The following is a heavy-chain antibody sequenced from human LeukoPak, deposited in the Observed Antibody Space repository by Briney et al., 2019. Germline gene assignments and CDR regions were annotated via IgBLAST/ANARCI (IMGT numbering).Heavy chain of an antibody. CDR1: GDSVSSNSAA. J-gene: IGHJ4*02. CDR3: ARADYYDSRSYYFDY. CDR2: TYHRSKWYN. D-gene: IGHD3-22*01. V-gene: IGHV6-1*01. Sequence: SQTLSLTCAISGDSVSSNSAAWNWIRQSPSRGLEWLGRTYHRSKWYNDYAVSVKSRMAINPDTSKNQFSLQLNSVTPEDTAVYYCARADYYDSRSYYFDYWGQGTLVTVSS.